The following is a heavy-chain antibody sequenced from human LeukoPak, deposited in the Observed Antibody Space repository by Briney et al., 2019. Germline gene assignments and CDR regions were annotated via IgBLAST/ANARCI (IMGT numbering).Heavy chain of an antibody. J-gene: IGHJ3*01. CDR1: GGSLSGHY. CDR3: ARLLDNDISGDPDTFDV. CDR2: VSYTGRT. D-gene: IGHD3-22*01. V-gene: IGHV4-59*11. Sequence: MPSETLSLTCTVSGGSLSGHYWSWIRQPPGKRLEWIGYVSYTGRTKYDPSLQSRVTISIDTSKSQFPLKLTSVTSADTAVYSCARLLDNDISGDPDTFDVWGQGTTVIVSS.